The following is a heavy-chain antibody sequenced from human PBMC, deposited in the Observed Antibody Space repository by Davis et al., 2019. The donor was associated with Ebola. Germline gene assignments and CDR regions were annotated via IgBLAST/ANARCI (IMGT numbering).Heavy chain of an antibody. Sequence: PSETLSLTCTVSGASISGYYWGWIRQSPGKGLEWIGSMSKSGTTYYTPSLKSRVTISVDTSKNQFSLKLTSVTAADTAMYYCAERGGSVWGQGTLVTVSS. CDR3: AERGGSV. V-gene: IGHV4-39*07. CDR2: MSKSGTT. D-gene: IGHD3-16*01. J-gene: IGHJ4*02. CDR1: GASISGYY.